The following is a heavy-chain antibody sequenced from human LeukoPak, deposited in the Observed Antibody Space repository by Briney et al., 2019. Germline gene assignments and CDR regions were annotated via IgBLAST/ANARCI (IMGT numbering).Heavy chain of an antibody. Sequence: PGGSPRLSCAASGFTFSNYYMNWVRQAPGKGLEWVSSISSSSSYIYYADSVKGRFTISRDNAKNSLYLQMNSLRAEDTAVYYCAGARGVRGAFDIWGQGTMVTVSS. D-gene: IGHD3-10*01. CDR3: AGARGVRGAFDI. V-gene: IGHV3-21*01. J-gene: IGHJ3*02. CDR1: GFTFSNYY. CDR2: ISSSSSYI.